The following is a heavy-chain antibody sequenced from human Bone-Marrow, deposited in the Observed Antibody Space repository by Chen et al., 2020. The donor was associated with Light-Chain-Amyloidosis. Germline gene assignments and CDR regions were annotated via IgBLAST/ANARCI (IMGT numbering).Heavy chain of an antibody. CDR1: GGSFSGYY. CDR2: INHSGSI. Sequence: QVQLHQWGPGLLKPSETLSLTCAVSGGSFSGYYWTWIRQSPGKGLERIGEINHSGSITSNPSLDSRVTMSVDMSKNQFSLQLRSVTAADTALFYCAGRSSSSYGRSLESWGQGILVTVSS. V-gene: IGHV4-34*01. CDR3: AGRSSSSYGRSLES. J-gene: IGHJ4*02. D-gene: IGHD6-6*01.